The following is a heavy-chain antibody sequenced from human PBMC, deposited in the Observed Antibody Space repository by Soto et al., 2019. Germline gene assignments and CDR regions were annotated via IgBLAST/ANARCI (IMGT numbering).Heavy chain of an antibody. Sequence: GGSQVLSHAASGFTFSDYYMNWIRQAPGQGLEWLSFINPRGETRYIADSIRGRFTFSRDNARRSLYVQMNSLRAEDTAVYYCARSGLPLIEILDYWGHGTLVTVSS. D-gene: IGHD1-1*01. CDR2: INPRGETR. J-gene: IGHJ4*01. CDR1: GFTFSDYY. CDR3: ARSGLPLIEILDY. V-gene: IGHV3-11*01.